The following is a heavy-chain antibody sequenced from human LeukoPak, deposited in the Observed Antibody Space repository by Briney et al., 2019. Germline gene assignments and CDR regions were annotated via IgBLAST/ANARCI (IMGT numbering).Heavy chain of an antibody. D-gene: IGHD1-26*01. CDR1: GDSISSYY. CDR3: AKFEWELLNYYYYMDV. Sequence: PSETLSLTCTVSGDSISSYYWSWVRQAPGKGLEWVSAISGGGGSTYYADSVKGRFTISRDNSKNTLYLQMNSLRAEDTAVYYCAKFEWELLNYYYYMDVWGKGTTVTVSS. V-gene: IGHV3-23*01. J-gene: IGHJ6*03. CDR2: ISGGGGST.